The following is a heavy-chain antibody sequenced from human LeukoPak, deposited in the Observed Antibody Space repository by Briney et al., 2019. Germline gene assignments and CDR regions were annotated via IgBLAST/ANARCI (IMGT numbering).Heavy chain of an antibody. D-gene: IGHD2-2*01. CDR3: ARAKVVVVPAAMGPRNWFDP. J-gene: IGHJ5*02. Sequence: ASVKVSCKASGYTFTGYYIHWVRQAPGQGLEWMGSINPNSGGTNYAQKFQGRVTMTRDTSISTAYMELSRLRSDDTAVYYCARAKVVVVPAAMGPRNWFDPWGQGTLVTVSS. CDR2: INPNSGGT. CDR1: GYTFTGYY. V-gene: IGHV1-2*02.